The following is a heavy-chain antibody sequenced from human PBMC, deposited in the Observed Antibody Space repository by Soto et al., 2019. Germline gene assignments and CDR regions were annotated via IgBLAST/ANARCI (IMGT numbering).Heavy chain of an antibody. V-gene: IGHV3-53*01. CDR2: FYNTGGT. CDR1: GCSVSVDS. CDR3: ARHDWLES. Sequence: EVQLVESGGGLIQPGGSLRLSCAASGCSVSVDSMIWLRQAPGKGLEWVSLFYNTGGTHYADSVKGRFIISKDISKNTLYLQMNSLRAEDTAVYFCARHDWLESWGQGTLVTVSS. J-gene: IGHJ5*01.